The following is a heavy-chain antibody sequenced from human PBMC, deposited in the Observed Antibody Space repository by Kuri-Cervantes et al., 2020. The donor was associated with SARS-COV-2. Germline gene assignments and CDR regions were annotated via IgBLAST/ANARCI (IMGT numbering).Heavy chain of an antibody. Sequence: SVKVSCKASGGTFNTHAINWVRQAPGQGLEWMGTVIPMFGTTHHAQRFQGRLTMTADTSTSIAYMTLSSLRSDDTAVYYCARDRGVEARWEGDYYHVMDVWGPGTTVTVSS. V-gene: IGHV1-69*06. CDR3: ARDRGVEARWEGDYYHVMDV. CDR1: GGTFNTHA. D-gene: IGHD1-26*01. J-gene: IGHJ6*02. CDR2: VIPMFGTT.